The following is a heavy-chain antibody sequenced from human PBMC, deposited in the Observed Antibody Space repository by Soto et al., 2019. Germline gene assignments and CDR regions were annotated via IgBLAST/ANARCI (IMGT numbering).Heavy chain of an antibody. V-gene: IGHV1-18*04. CDR3: SCSWTGIVVVIMDFYFDS. J-gene: IGHJ4*02. D-gene: IGHD3-22*01. CDR2: ISAFNGNT. Sequence: VAAVKVSCKASGYTFTSYGFSWVRQAPGQGLEWIGWISAFNGNTRNEQNFQGRVTMTTDTSTRTAYMELGRRDSGDTAGYYCSCSWTGIVVVIMDFYFDSWGQGTMVTVSS. CDR1: GYTFTSYG.